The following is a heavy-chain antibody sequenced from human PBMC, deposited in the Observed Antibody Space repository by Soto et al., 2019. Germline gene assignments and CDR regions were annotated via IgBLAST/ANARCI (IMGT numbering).Heavy chain of an antibody. CDR1: GYSFTSYW. V-gene: IGHV5-51*01. J-gene: IGHJ4*02. CDR2: IYPGDSDT. D-gene: IGHD3-22*01. CDR3: ARTSYYYDSSGYPTLFDY. Sequence: PGESLKISCKGSGYSFTSYWIGWVRQMPGKGLEWMGIIYPGDSDTRYSPSFQGQVTISADKSISTAYLQWSSLRAEDTAVYYCARTSYYYDSSGYPTLFDYWGQGTLVTVSS.